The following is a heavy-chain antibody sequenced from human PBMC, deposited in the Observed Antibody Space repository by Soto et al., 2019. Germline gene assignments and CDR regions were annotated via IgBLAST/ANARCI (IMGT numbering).Heavy chain of an antibody. CDR1: GGSFRGYY. D-gene: IGHD3-10*01. J-gene: IGHJ4*02. V-gene: IGHV4-34*01. Sequence: PSETLSLTCAVCGGSFRGYYWSWIRQPPGKGLEWIGKINHSGSTNYNPSLKSRVTISVDTSKNQFSLKVNSVTAADTAVYYCATYYYGSGSYYNLKYYFDYWGQGALITVSS. CDR2: INHSGST. CDR3: ATYYYGSGSYYNLKYYFDY.